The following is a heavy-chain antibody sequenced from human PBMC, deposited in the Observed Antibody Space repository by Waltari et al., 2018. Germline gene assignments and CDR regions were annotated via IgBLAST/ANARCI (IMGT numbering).Heavy chain of an antibody. CDR3: ARGPATADFDY. CDR1: GYTFTGYF. D-gene: IGHD2-2*01. Sequence: QVQLVQSGAEMKKPGASVKVSCKASGYTFTGYFMHWMRQAPGQGLEWMGWFNPNSGEIKEDQTVKGRFPMTRETSSMTAYMEPSRLTSDDTAVYYCARGPATADFDYWGQGTLVTVSS. J-gene: IGHJ4*02. CDR2: FNPNSGEI. V-gene: IGHV1-2*02.